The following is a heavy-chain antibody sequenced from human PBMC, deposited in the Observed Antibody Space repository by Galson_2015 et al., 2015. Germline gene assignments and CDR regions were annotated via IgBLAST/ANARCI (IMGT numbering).Heavy chain of an antibody. J-gene: IGHJ6*02. V-gene: IGHV3-33*01. Sequence: SLRLSCAASGFTFSSYGMHWVRQAPGKGLEWVAVIWYDGSNKYYADSVKGRFTISRDNSKNTLYLQMNSLKTEDTAAYYCTTDREIILGRPTYYYYGMDVWGQGTTVTVSS. CDR3: TTDREIILGRPTYYYYGMDV. CDR2: IWYDGSNK. D-gene: IGHD4-17*01. CDR1: GFTFSSYG.